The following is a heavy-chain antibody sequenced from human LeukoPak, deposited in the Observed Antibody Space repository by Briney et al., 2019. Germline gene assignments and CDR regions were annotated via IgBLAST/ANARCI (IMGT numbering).Heavy chain of an antibody. CDR1: GFTFSSYA. CDR2: ISGGSA. D-gene: IGHD4-17*01. CDR3: AKEDYGDYDWFDP. J-gene: IGHJ5*02. Sequence: GSLRLSCAASGFTFSSYAMSWVRQAPGKGLEWVSAISGGSADYADSVKGRFSISIDNSKNTLYLQMNSLRAEDTAVYYCAKEDYGDYDWFDPWGQGTLVTVSS. V-gene: IGHV3-23*01.